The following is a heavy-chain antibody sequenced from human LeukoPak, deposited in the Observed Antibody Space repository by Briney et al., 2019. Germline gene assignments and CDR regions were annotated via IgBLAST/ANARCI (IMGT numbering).Heavy chain of an antibody. V-gene: IGHV4-34*01. J-gene: IGHJ4*02. Sequence: SETLSLTCAVSGGPFSGYFWSWIRQSSGKGLEWIGEIHNSGTTNYNPSLNSRVTISEDTSKNQFYLNLSSATAADTAVYYCARRYYYNLGSFPFDFWGQGTLVTVSS. CDR2: IHNSGTT. D-gene: IGHD3-10*01. CDR1: GGPFSGYF. CDR3: ARRYYYNLGSFPFDF.